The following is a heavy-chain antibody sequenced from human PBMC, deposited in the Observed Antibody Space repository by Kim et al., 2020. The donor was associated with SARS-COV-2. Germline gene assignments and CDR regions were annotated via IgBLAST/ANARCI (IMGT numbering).Heavy chain of an antibody. J-gene: IGHJ4*02. D-gene: IGHD5-12*01. CDR2: INAGNGNT. Sequence: ASVKVSCKASGYTFTSYAMHWVRQAPGQRLEWMGWINAGNGNTKYSQKFQGRVTITRDTSASTAYMELSRLRSKDTAVYYCARIPRRYSGYESYWGQGTLVTVSS. V-gene: IGHV1-3*01. CDR3: ARIPRRYSGYESY. CDR1: GYTFTSYA.